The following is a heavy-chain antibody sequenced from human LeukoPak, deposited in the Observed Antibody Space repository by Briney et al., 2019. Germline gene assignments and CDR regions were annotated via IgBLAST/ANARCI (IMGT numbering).Heavy chain of an antibody. Sequence: ASVKVSCKASGYTVTSYGISWVRQAPGQGLEWMGWISAYNGDTNYAQKFQGRVTMTTDTSTSTGYMELRSLTSDDTAVYYCARDLKRTVGATTASDYWGQGTLVTVSS. CDR1: GYTVTSYG. CDR2: ISAYNGDT. CDR3: ARDLKRTVGATTASDY. J-gene: IGHJ4*02. V-gene: IGHV1-18*01. D-gene: IGHD1-26*01.